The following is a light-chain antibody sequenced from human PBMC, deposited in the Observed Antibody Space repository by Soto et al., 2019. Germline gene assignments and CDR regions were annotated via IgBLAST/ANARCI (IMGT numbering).Light chain of an antibody. CDR2: DVS. CDR1: SSDVGGYNY. V-gene: IGLV2-14*03. CDR3: SSYTSSNTRQV. J-gene: IGLJ1*01. Sequence: QSALTQPASVSGSPGQSITISCTGTSSDVGGYNYVSWYQQHPGKAPKFMIYDVSNRPSGVSNRFSGSKSGNTASLTISGLQAEDEADYYCSSYTSSNTRQVFGTGTKLTVL.